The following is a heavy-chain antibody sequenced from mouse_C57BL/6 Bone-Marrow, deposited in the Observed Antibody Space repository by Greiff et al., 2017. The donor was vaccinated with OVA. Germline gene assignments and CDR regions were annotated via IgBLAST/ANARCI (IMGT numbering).Heavy chain of an antibody. D-gene: IGHD2-14*01. CDR2: IHPNSGST. CDR1: GYTFTSYW. J-gene: IGHJ3*01. V-gene: IGHV1-64*01. CDR3: AVEVRVAGFAY. Sequence: QVQLQQPGAELVKPGASVKLSCKASGYTFTSYWMPWVKQRPGQGLEWIGMIHPNSGSTNYNEKFKSKATLTVDKSSSTAYMQLRSLPSEDSAVYDCAVEVRVAGFAYWGQGTLVTVSA.